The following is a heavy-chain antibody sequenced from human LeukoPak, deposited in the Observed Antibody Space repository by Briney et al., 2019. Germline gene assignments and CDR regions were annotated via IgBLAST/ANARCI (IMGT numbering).Heavy chain of an antibody. V-gene: IGHV4-34*01. CDR1: GGSFSGYY. CDR2: INHSGST. D-gene: IGHD6-13*01. CDR3: ARGPPGRSWFSLRGGAFDI. Sequence: SSETLSLTCAVYGGSFSGYYWSWIHQPPGKGLEWIGEINHSGSTNYNPSLKSRVTISVDTSKNQFSLKLSSVTAADTAVYYCARGPPGRSWFSLRGGAFDILGQGTMVTVFS. J-gene: IGHJ3*02.